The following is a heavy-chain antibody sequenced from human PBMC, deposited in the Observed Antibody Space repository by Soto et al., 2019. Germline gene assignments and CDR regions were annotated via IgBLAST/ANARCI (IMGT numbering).Heavy chain of an antibody. Sequence: EVQLVESGGGLVQPGGSLRLSCAASGFTFSSYWMSWVRQAPGKGLEWVANIKQDGSEKYYVDSVKGRFTISRDNAKNSLYLQMNSLRAEDTAVYYCAREGIVVVPAAVYYYGMDVWGQGTTVTVSS. CDR2: IKQDGSEK. CDR1: GFTFSSYW. CDR3: AREGIVVVPAAVYYYGMDV. D-gene: IGHD2-2*01. J-gene: IGHJ6*02. V-gene: IGHV3-7*03.